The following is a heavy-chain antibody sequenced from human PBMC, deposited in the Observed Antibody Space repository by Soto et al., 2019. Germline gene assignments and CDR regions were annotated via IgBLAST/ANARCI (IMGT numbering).Heavy chain of an antibody. CDR1: GGSISSYY. V-gene: IGHV4-59*01. Sequence: QVQLQESGPGLVKPSETLSLTCTVSGGSISSYYWSWIRQPPGKGLEWIGYIYYSGSTNYNPSLKSRVNISVDTSKNQFSLEPSSVTAADTAVYYCARLPCSSRAYYFVYWGQGPLVTVSS. CDR2: IYYSGST. J-gene: IGHJ4*02. CDR3: ARLPCSSRAYYFVY. D-gene: IGHD3-10*02.